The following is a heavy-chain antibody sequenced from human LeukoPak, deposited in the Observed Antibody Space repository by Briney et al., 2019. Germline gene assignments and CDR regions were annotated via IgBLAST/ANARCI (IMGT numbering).Heavy chain of an antibody. CDR1: GYTFTGYY. D-gene: IGHD2-2*02. V-gene: IGHV1-2*02. Sequence: ASVKVSCKASGYTFTGYYMHWVRQAPGQGLEWMGWINPNSGGTNYAQKFQGRVTMTRDTSISTAYMELSRLRSDDTAVYYCARGNVVVQAAIAYWGQGTLVTVSS. CDR2: INPNSGGT. J-gene: IGHJ4*02. CDR3: ARGNVVVQAAIAY.